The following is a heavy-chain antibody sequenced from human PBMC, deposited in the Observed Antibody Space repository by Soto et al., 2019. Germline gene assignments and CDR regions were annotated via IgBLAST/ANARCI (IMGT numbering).Heavy chain of an antibody. J-gene: IGHJ4*02. CDR3: ARDTGYSSSWYFASEYYFDY. CDR2: IKQDGSEK. D-gene: IGHD6-13*01. CDR1: GFTFSSYW. V-gene: IGHV3-7*01. Sequence: PGGSVRLSCAASGFTFSSYWMSWVRQAPGKGLEWVANIKQDGSEKYYVDSVKGRFTISRDNAKNSLYLQMNSLRAEDTAVYYCARDTGYSSSWYFASEYYFDYWGQGTLVTVSS.